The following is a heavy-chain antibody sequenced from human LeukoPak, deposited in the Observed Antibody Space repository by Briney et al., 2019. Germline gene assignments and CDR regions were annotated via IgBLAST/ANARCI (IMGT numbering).Heavy chain of an antibody. CDR2: INTDGRNT. D-gene: IGHD1-26*01. V-gene: IGHV3-74*01. J-gene: IGHJ4*02. CDR1: GFTFSTYW. CDR3: ARGGKSGSYYYFDY. Sequence: GGSLRLSCAASGFTFSTYWMYWVRHAPGKGLVWASRINTDGRNTRYADAVKGRFTISRDNAKNTLYLQMTILTAEDTAVYFCARGGKSGSYYYFDYWGQGTLVTVSS.